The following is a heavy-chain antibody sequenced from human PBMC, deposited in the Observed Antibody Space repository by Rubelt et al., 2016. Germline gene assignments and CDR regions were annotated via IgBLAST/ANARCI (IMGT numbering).Heavy chain of an antibody. CDR3: AKPQMTTVTTYPDFDY. Sequence: EVHLLESGGGLVQPGGSLRLSCAASGFTFNSYAMNWVRQAPGEGLEWVSAISGSGGSTHYADSVKGRFTISRDNSKNTLYLQMNSLRAEDTAVYYCAKPQMTTVTTYPDFDYWGQGTLVTVSS. D-gene: IGHD4-11*01. V-gene: IGHV3-23*01. CDR1: GFTFNSYA. J-gene: IGHJ4*02. CDR2: ISGSGGST.